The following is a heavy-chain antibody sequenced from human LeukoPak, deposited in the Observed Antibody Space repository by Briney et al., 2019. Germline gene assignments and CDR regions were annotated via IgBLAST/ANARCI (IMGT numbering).Heavy chain of an antibody. CDR1: GGSISSGSYY. V-gene: IGHV4-61*02. Sequence: PSETLSLTCTVSGGSISSGSYYWSWIRQPAGKGLEWIGRIYTSGSTNYNPSLKSRVTISVDTSKNQFSLKLSSVTAADTAVYYCARVDHYDFWVFPWGQGTLVTVSS. J-gene: IGHJ5*02. CDR2: IYTSGST. CDR3: ARVDHYDFWVFP. D-gene: IGHD3-3*01.